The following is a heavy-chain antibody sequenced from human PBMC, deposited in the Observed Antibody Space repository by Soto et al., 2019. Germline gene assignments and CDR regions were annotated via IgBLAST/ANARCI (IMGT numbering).Heavy chain of an antibody. V-gene: IGHV1-58*02. Sequence: SVKVSCKASGGTFSSYTISWVRQARGQRLEWIGWIVVGSGTTNYAQKFQERVTITRDMSTSTAYMELSSLRSEDTAVFYCAAGKVDIVAKIGDYWGQGTLVTVSS. D-gene: IGHD5-12*01. CDR1: GGTFSSYT. CDR3: AAGKVDIVAKIGDY. J-gene: IGHJ4*02. CDR2: IVVGSGTT.